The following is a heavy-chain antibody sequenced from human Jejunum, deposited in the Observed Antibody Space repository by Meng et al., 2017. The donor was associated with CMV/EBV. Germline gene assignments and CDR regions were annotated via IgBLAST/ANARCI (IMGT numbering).Heavy chain of an antibody. CDR2: IGSSGRTI. D-gene: IGHD5-18*01. J-gene: IGHJ4*02. Sequence: GFTFSSYAMNWVRQAPGKGLEWVSFIGSSGRTIYFADSVKDRFTISRDNAKNSLYLQMNNLTVEDTAMYYCTRGGWRYSFGSFDYWGQGTLVTVSS. V-gene: IGHV3-21*01. CDR1: GFTFSSYA. CDR3: TRGGWRYSFGSFDY.